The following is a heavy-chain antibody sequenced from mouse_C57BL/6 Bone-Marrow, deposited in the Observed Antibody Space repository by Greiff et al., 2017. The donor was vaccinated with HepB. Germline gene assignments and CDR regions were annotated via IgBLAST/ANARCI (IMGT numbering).Heavy chain of an antibody. J-gene: IGHJ2*01. V-gene: IGHV1-26*01. Sequence: VPLQQSGPELVKPGASVKISCKASGYTFTDYYMNWVKQSHGKSLEWIGDINPNNGGTSYNQKFKGKATLTVDKSSSTAYMELRSLTSEDSAVYYCARTDDGSLYFDYWGQGTTLTVSS. CDR1: GYTFTDYY. D-gene: IGHD2-3*01. CDR3: ARTDDGSLYFDY. CDR2: INPNNGGT.